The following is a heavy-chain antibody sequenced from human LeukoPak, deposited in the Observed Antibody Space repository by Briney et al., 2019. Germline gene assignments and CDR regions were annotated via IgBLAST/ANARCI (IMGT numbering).Heavy chain of an antibody. Sequence: PGGSLRLSCAASGFTFSSYAMSWVRQAPGKGLEWVSAISGSGGSTYYADSVKGRFTISRDNSKNTLYLQMNSLGAEDTAVYYCAKPWSGYYDFDYWGQGTLVTVSS. V-gene: IGHV3-23*01. J-gene: IGHJ4*02. CDR1: GFTFSSYA. D-gene: IGHD3-3*01. CDR2: ISGSGGST. CDR3: AKPWSGYYDFDY.